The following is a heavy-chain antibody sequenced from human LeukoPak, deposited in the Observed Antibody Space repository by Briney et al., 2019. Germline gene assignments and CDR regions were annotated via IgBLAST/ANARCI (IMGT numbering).Heavy chain of an antibody. Sequence: GGSLRLSCAGSGFTFKSYSINWVRQAPGKRLEWVSYISSNNGTIYYADSVKGRFTISRDNARNSLYLQVNSLRAEDTAVYYCARNMYTSGWYRLGYWGQGTLVTVSS. CDR2: ISSNNGTI. D-gene: IGHD6-19*01. CDR3: ARNMYTSGWYRLGY. CDR1: GFTFKSYS. J-gene: IGHJ4*02. V-gene: IGHV3-48*01.